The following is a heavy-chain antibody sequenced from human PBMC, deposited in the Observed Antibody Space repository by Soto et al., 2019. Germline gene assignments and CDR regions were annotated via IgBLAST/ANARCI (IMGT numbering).Heavy chain of an antibody. CDR2: ISSSSSYI. CDR3: ARESYCDDSTCYPGTYE. Sequence: GVSLRLSCAASGFTFSSYSMHWVRQAPGKGLEWVSSISSSSSYIYYAYSVKGRFTISIDNPKNSLYLQMNSLRAEDTAVYYCARESYCDDSTCYPGTYEWDQRSLVTVSS. J-gene: IGHJ4*02. D-gene: IGHD3-22*01. CDR1: GFTFSSYS. V-gene: IGHV3-21*01.